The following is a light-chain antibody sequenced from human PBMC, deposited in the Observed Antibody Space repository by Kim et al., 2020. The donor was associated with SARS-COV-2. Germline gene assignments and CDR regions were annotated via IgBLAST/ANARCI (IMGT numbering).Light chain of an antibody. CDR3: QQYKNWLTWT. CDR2: GAS. V-gene: IGKV3-15*01. Sequence: EIVMTQSPATLSVSPGERATLSCRASQSVSRNLAWYQQKPGQAPRLLIYGASTRATGIPARFSGSGSGTDFTLTISSLQSEDFAVYYCQQYKNWLTWTFGQGTKVDIK. CDR1: QSVSRN. J-gene: IGKJ1*01.